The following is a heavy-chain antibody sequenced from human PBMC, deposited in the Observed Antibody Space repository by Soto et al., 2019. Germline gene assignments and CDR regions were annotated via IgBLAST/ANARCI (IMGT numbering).Heavy chain of an antibody. V-gene: IGHV4-30-2*01. CDR1: GGSISSGGYS. CDR3: ARGGYYDSSGYHDAFDI. Sequence: QLQLQESGSGLVKPSQTLSLTCAVSGGSISSGGYSWSWIRQPPGKGLEWIGYIYHSGSTSYNPSLKTRVTISVDRSKNQFSLKLSSVTAADTAVYYCARGGYYDSSGYHDAFDIWGQGTMVTVSS. D-gene: IGHD3-22*01. CDR2: IYHSGST. J-gene: IGHJ3*02.